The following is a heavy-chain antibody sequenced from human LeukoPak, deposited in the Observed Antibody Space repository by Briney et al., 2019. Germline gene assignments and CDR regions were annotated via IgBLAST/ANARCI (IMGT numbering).Heavy chain of an antibody. Sequence: SETLSLTCAVSGGSFSGYYWSWIRQPPGKGLEWIGEINHSGSTNYNPSLKSRVTISVDTSKNQFSLKLTSVTAADTSVYYCARGSVRGVPLCDYWGQGTLVTVSS. CDR2: INHSGST. J-gene: IGHJ4*02. V-gene: IGHV4-34*01. CDR1: GGSFSGYY. CDR3: ARGSVRGVPLCDY. D-gene: IGHD3-10*01.